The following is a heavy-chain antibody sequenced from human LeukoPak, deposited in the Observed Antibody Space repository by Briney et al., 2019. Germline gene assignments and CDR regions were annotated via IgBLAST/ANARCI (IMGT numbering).Heavy chain of an antibody. CDR2: IHNSGSN. Sequence: WGTPSHTPVLSLGSISPYYWASIPEPPGKGLECFGYIHNSGSNIRNPSLKSRVTISIHKSNNHFSLRLTSVPAAHTAVYYCARLSAAVHIGSFDLCSQATMAT. D-gene: IGHD6-13*01. CDR1: LGSISPYY. V-gene: IGHV4-4*09. J-gene: IGHJ3*01. CDR3: ARLSAAVHIGSFDL.